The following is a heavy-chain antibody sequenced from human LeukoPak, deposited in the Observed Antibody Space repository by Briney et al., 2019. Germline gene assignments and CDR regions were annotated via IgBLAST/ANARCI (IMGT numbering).Heavy chain of an antibody. CDR2: IHYTGNT. CDR3: ARDSVGARAFDI. V-gene: IGHV4-59*12. Sequence: PSETLSLTCTVSGGSISSYYWSWIRQPPGKGLEWIGYIHYTGNTNYNPSLKSRVTISVDTSKNQFSLKLSSVTAADTAVYYCARDSVGARAFDIWGQGTMVTVSS. CDR1: GGSISSYY. D-gene: IGHD1-26*01. J-gene: IGHJ3*02.